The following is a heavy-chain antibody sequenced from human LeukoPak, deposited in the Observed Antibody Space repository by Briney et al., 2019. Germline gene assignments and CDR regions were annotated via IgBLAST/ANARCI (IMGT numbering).Heavy chain of an antibody. V-gene: IGHV4-39*07. CDR2: IYYSGST. CDR1: GGSISSSSYY. D-gene: IGHD6-19*01. J-gene: IGHJ4*02. Sequence: PSETLSLTCTVSGGSISSSSYYWGWIRQPPGRGLEWIGSIYYSGSTYYNPSLKSRVTISVDTSKNQFSLKLSSVTAADTAVYYCASVLGSGSDYWGQGTLVTVSS. CDR3: ASVLGSGSDY.